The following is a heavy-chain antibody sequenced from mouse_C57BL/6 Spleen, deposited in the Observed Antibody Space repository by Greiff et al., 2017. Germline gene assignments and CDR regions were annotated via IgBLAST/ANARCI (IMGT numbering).Heavy chain of an antibody. V-gene: IGHV5S21*01. J-gene: IGHJ3*01. CDR2: ISSGGDYI. CDR3: TRREDYGGFAY. D-gene: IGHD2-4*01. Sequence: EVQVVESGEGLVKPGGSLKLSCAASGFTFSSYAMSWVRQTPEKRLEWVAYISSGGDYIYYADTVKGRFTISRDNTRNTLYLQMSSLKSEDTAMYYCTRREDYGGFAYWGQGTLVTVSA. CDR1: GFTFSSYA.